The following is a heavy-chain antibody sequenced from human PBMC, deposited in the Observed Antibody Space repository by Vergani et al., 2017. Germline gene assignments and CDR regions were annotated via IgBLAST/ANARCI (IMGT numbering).Heavy chain of an antibody. J-gene: IGHJ4*02. Sequence: QVQLQESGPGLVKPSETLSLTCAVSGFSIDNGYYWDWIRQPPGKGLEGIGSIYRTGRTHFNPSLKSRVTISVDTSNNHFSLRLNSLTAADTAVYYCARLSGSVYDIFSGTQYFFDFWGQGTLVTVSS. CDR1: GFSIDNGYY. CDR2: IYRTGRT. V-gene: IGHV4-38-2*01. D-gene: IGHD3-9*01. CDR3: ARLSGSVYDIFSGTQYFFDF.